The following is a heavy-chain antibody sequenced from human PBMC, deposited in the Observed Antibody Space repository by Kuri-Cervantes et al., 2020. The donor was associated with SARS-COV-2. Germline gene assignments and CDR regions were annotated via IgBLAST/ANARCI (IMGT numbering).Heavy chain of an antibody. CDR3: ARDRVLDSGSYYDY. D-gene: IGHD1-26*01. V-gene: IGHV1-69*04. CDR2: IIPILGIA. J-gene: IGHJ4*02. Sequence: SVKVSCRASGGTFSSYTISWVRQAPGQGLEWMGRIIPILGIANYAQKFQGRVTITADKSTSTAYMELSSLRSEDTAVYYCARDRVLDSGSYYDYWGQGTLVTVSS. CDR1: GGTFSSYT.